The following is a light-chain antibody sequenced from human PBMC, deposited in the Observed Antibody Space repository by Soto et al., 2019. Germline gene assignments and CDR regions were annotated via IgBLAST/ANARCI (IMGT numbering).Light chain of an antibody. J-gene: IGKJ1*01. CDR1: QSVSSSD. CDR3: QQYGGSGKS. Sequence: EILLTQSPCTLALSPGERATLSCGASQSVSSSDLAWYQQKPGRAPRLLIYDASTRATGIPDRFSGSGSGTDFTLTINRLEPEDCAMYFCQQYGGSGKSFGQGTKVDIK. CDR2: DAS. V-gene: IGKV3-20*01.